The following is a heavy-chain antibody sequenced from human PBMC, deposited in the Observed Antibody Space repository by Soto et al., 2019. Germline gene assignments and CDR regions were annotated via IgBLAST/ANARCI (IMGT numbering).Heavy chain of an antibody. V-gene: IGHV1-3*01. Sequence: GASVKVSCKASGYTFTSYAMHWVRQAPGQRLEWMGWINAGNGNTKYSQKFQGRVTITRDTSASTAYMELNSLRAEDTAVYYCAKVMILRFFYYYGMDVWGQGTTVTVSS. CDR1: GYTFTSYA. CDR3: AKVMILRFFYYYGMDV. J-gene: IGHJ6*02. D-gene: IGHD2-8*01. CDR2: INAGNGNT.